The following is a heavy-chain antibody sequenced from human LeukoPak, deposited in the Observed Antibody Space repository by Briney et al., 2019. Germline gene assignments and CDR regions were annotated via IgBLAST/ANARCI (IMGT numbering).Heavy chain of an antibody. J-gene: IGHJ5*01. V-gene: IGHV4-39*02. CDR2: MYYSGST. D-gene: IGHD2-2*01. Sequence: SETLSLTCTVSGGSISSSSSYWGWIRQSAGKGLEWIGNMYYSGSTYYNPSLKSRVTISVDASRNLFSLKLSSVTAADTAVYYCATFHQRFDSWGQGTLVTVSS. CDR1: GGSISSSSSY. CDR3: ATFHQRFDS.